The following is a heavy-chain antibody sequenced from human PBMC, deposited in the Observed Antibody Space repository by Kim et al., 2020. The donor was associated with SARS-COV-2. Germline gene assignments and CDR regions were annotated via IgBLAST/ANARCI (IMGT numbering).Heavy chain of an antibody. V-gene: IGHV4-34*01. CDR2: INHSGST. CDR3: ARGTIAAAGTRQTQYYYYYYGMDV. Sequence: SETLSLTCAVYGGSFSGYYWSWIRQPPGKGLEWIGEINHSGSTNYNPSLKSRVTISVDTSKNQFSLKLSSVTAADTAVYYCARGTIAAAGTRQTQYYYYYYGMDVWGQGTTVTVS. D-gene: IGHD6-13*01. J-gene: IGHJ6*02. CDR1: GGSFSGYY.